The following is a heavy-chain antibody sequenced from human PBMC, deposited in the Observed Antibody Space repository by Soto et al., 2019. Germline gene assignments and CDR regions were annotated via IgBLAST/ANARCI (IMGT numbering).Heavy chain of an antibody. D-gene: IGHD2-2*01. V-gene: IGHV1-69*04. CDR2: IIPILGIA. Sequence: SVKVSCKASGGTFSSYTISWVRQAPGQGLEWMGRIIPILGIANYAQKFQGRVTITADKSTSTAYMELSSLRSEDTAVYYCARDFCSSTSCFGNWFDPWGQGTLVTVSS. CDR3: ARDFCSSTSCFGNWFDP. CDR1: GGTFSSYT. J-gene: IGHJ5*02.